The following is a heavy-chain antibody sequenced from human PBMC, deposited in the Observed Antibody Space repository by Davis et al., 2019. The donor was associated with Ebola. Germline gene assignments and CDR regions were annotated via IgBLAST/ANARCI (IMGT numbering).Heavy chain of an antibody. CDR2: IYYSGST. CDR1: GGSISSSTYY. V-gene: IGHV4-39*01. Sequence: MPSETLSLTCTLSGGSISSSTYYSGWIRQSPGKGLEWIGTIYYSGSTYYNPSLKSRVTISVDTSKNQFSLKLSSVTAADTAVYYCARRLAVAGADWYFDLWGRGTLVTVSS. D-gene: IGHD6-19*01. CDR3: ARRLAVAGADWYFDL. J-gene: IGHJ2*01.